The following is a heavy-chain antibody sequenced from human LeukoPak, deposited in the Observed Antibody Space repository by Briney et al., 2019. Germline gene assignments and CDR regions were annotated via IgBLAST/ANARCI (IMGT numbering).Heavy chain of an antibody. V-gene: IGHV1-46*04. Sequence: GASVKVSCKASGYTFTSYYMHWVRQAPGQGLEWMGIINPGDGSTTDTEKLRGRVTMTRDTSTSTLYMEVSSLRSEDTAVYYCAREMGATAGAHFDYWGQGTLVTVSS. CDR1: GYTFTSYY. D-gene: IGHD6-13*01. CDR3: AREMGATAGAHFDY. CDR2: INPGDGST. J-gene: IGHJ4*02.